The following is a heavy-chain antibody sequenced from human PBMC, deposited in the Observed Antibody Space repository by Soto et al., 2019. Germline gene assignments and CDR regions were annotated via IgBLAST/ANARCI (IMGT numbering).Heavy chain of an antibody. J-gene: IGHJ5*02. CDR1: GFTFSSYG. CDR2: IWYDGSNK. Sequence: QVQLVESGGGVVQPGRSLRLSCAASGFTFSSYGMHWVRQAPGKGLEWVAVIWYDGSNKYYADSVKGRFTISRDNSKNTLYLQMNSLRAEDTAVYYCARDRRVGNYGSGIRTFDPWGQGTLVTVSS. CDR3: ARDRRVGNYGSGIRTFDP. V-gene: IGHV3-33*01. D-gene: IGHD3-10*01.